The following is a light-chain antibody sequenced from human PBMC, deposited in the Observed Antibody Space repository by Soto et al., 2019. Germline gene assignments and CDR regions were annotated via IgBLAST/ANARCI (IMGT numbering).Light chain of an antibody. V-gene: IGKV1-6*01. J-gene: IGKJ1*01. CDR2: AAS. Sequence: IQMTQSPSSLSASVGDRVTITCRASQSISSYLNWYQQKPGKAPKLLIYAASSLQSGVPSRFSGSGSGTDFTLTISSLQPEDFATYYCLQDYNYPLTFGQGTKVEI. CDR3: LQDYNYPLT. CDR1: QSISSY.